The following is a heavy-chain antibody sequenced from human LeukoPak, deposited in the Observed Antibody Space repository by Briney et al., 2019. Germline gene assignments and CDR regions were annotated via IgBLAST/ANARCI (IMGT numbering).Heavy chain of an antibody. CDR2: IYYSGST. Sequence: SETLSLTCAVSGASISGSGYYWGWIRQPPGKGLEWIGNIYYSGSTYYNASLQSRVTISIDTSKNQFSLKLRSVTAADTAVYYCASQQQLVLLDWFDPWGQGTLVTVSS. D-gene: IGHD6-13*01. V-gene: IGHV4-39*07. CDR3: ASQQQLVLLDWFDP. J-gene: IGHJ5*02. CDR1: GASISGSGYY.